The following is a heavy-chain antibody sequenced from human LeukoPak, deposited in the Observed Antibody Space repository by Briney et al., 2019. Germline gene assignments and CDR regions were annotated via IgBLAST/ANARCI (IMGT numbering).Heavy chain of an antibody. CDR1: GFNFNHYD. J-gene: IGHJ6*03. CDR2: LSYDGSKE. V-gene: IGHV3-30*14. CDR3: ARDPDIVVVPAAIDYYYYMDV. D-gene: IGHD2-2*01. Sequence: PGRSLRLSCAASGFNFNHYDMHWVRQAPGKGLEWVAVLSYDGSKEYYSDSVQGRFTISRDNPKNTLYLQMNSLRAEDTAVYYCARDPDIVVVPAAIDYYYYMDVWGKGTTVTVSS.